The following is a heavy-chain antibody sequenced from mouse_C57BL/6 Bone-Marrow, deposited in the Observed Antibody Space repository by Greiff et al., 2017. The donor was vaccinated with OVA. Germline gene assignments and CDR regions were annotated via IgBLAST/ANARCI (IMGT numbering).Heavy chain of an antibody. CDR1: GFTFSDFY. J-gene: IGHJ1*03. CDR2: SRNKANDYTT. CDR3: ARDASSSYWYFDV. V-gene: IGHV7-1*01. D-gene: IGHD1-1*01. Sequence: DVKLVESGGGLVQSGRSLRLSCATSGFTFSDFYMEWVRQAPGKGLEWIAASRNKANDYTTEYSASVKGRFIVSRDTSQSILYLQMNALRAEDTAIYYCARDASSSYWYFDVWGTGTTVTVSS.